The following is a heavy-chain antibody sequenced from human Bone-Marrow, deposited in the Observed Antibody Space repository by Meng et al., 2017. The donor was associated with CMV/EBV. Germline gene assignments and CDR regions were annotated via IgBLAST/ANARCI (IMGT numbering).Heavy chain of an antibody. CDR3: DRHRGGGIAARYVDY. V-gene: IGHV2-5*02. Sequence: GPTVGKPTQTPTVDSVFYRFSRRISGLWLGWVRQPPGKALGWLALFYWDDDKRYRPSLKRRLTITKDTSKIQVALKMTNMDPVDTATYYCDRHRGGGIAARYVDYWGQGTLVTVSS. J-gene: IGHJ4*02. D-gene: IGHD6-6*01. CDR2: FYWDDDK. CDR1: RFSRRISGLW.